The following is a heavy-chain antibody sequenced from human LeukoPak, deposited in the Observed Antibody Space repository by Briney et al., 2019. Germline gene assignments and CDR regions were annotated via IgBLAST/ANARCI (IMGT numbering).Heavy chain of an antibody. V-gene: IGHV3-33*01. J-gene: IGHJ4*02. CDR3: ARDQMVQGVIYYFDY. Sequence: PGGSLRLSCAASGFTFSSYGVHWVRQAPGKGLEWVAVIWYDGSNKYYADSVKGRFTISRDNSKNTLYLQMNSLRAEDTAVHYCARDQMVQGVIYYFDYWGQGTLVTVSS. CDR1: GFTFSSYG. D-gene: IGHD3-10*01. CDR2: IWYDGSNK.